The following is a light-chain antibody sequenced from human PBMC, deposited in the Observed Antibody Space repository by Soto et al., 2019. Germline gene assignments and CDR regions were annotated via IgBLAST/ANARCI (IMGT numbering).Light chain of an antibody. J-gene: IGKJ1*01. V-gene: IGKV1-5*03. CDR1: QTISSW. Sequence: EMQMTKSPSTLSGSVGDRVTITCRASQTISSWLAWYQQKPGKAPKLLIYKASTLKSGVPSRFSGSGSGTEFTLTISSLQPDDFATYYCQHYNSYSEAFGQGTKVDIK. CDR2: KAS. CDR3: QHYNSYSEA.